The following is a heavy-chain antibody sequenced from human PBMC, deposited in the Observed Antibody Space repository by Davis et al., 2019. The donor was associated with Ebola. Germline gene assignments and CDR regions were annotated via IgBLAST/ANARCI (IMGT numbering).Heavy chain of an antibody. Sequence: GESLKISCAASGFTFSSYAMSWVRQAPGKGLEWVSAISGSGGSTYYADSVKGRFTISRDNSKNTLYLQMNSLRAEDTAVYYCAKLQSIAVAGAFDYWGQGTLVTVSS. CDR3: AKLQSIAVAGAFDY. CDR1: GFTFSSYA. V-gene: IGHV3-23*01. J-gene: IGHJ4*02. CDR2: ISGSGGST. D-gene: IGHD6-19*01.